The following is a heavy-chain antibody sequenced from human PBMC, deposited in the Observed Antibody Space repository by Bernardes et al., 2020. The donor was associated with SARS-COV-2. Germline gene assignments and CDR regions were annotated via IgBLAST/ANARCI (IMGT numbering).Heavy chain of an antibody. D-gene: IGHD4-4*01. Sequence: GGSLRLSRAASGFTFSNFWMHWVRQAPGKGLVWVSRINGDGSTSNYADSVKGRFTISRDNAKNTLYLQMNSLRVEDTAVYYCAAVTVSARWGRGTLVTVSS. CDR3: AAVTVSAR. CDR1: GFTFSNFW. CDR2: INGDGSTS. V-gene: IGHV3-74*01. J-gene: IGHJ4*02.